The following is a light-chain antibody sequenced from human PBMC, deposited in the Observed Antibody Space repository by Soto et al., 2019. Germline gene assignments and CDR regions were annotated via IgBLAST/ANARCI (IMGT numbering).Light chain of an antibody. CDR3: QQYNNWPRGT. J-gene: IGKJ1*01. V-gene: IGKV3-15*01. CDR1: QSVSSN. Sequence: IVMTRSPATVSGSRLEVGAVGFMASQSVSSNLAWYQQKPGQAPRLLIYGASTRATGIPARFSGSGSGTEFTLTISSLQSEDFAVYYCQQYNNWPRGTFGQGTKVDIK. CDR2: GAS.